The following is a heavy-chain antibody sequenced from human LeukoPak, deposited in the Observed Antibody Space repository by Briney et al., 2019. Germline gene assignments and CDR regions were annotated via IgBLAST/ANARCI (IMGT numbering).Heavy chain of an antibody. V-gene: IGHV4-38-2*02. CDR2: IYHSGST. Sequence: SETLSLTCNVSGYSISSGFFWDWIRQPPGKGLEWIGSIYHSGSTYYNPSLKSRVTISVDTSKNQFSLKLSSVTAADTAVYYCATLSNGYTDAIDYWGQGTLVTVSS. D-gene: IGHD3-22*01. J-gene: IGHJ4*02. CDR3: ATLSNGYTDAIDY. CDR1: GYSISSGFF.